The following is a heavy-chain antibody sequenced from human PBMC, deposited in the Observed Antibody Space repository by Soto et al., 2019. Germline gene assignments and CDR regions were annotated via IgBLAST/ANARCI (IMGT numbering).Heavy chain of an antibody. J-gene: IGHJ4*02. V-gene: IGHV1-46*01. Sequence: QVQLVQSGAEVKKPGASVKVSCKASGYKFIHHYIHWVRQAPGVGLEWMGMINPNGGGTDYAQKFQGRGTRTTDTYASTVHVELSSLRSEDTAVYFCARDSSASATSYSFDYWGQGTLVTVSS. D-gene: IGHD3-10*01. CDR2: INPNGGGT. CDR1: GYKFIHHY. CDR3: ARDSSASATSYSFDY.